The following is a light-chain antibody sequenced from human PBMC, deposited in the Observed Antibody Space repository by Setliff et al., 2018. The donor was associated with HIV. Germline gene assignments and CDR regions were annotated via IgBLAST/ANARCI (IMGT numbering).Light chain of an antibody. V-gene: IGLV2-14*03. CDR1: GSAVGGYNY. CDR3: TSYTTSSTWV. J-gene: IGLJ3*02. CDR2: DVS. Sequence: QSALAQPASVSGSPGQSITISCAGTGSAVGGYNYVSWYQQHPGKAPKLMIYDVSNRPSGVSNRFSGSKSGHTASLTISGLQAEDEADYYCTSYTTSSTWVFGGGTKATVL.